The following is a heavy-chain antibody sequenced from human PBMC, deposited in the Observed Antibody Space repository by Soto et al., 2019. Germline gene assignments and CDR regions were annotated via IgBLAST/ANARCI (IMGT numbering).Heavy chain of an antibody. J-gene: IGHJ5*02. V-gene: IGHV4-4*07. CDR3: ARGQRFSDWFDP. CDR2: IYSSGST. D-gene: IGHD3-3*01. CDR1: GGAINSYY. Sequence: PSETLSLTCTVSGGAINSYYWTWIRQPAGKGLEWIGRIYSSGSTKYNPSLQSRVTMSLDTSKYQFSLRLTSVTAADTAVYYCARGQRFSDWFDPWGQGTLVTVS.